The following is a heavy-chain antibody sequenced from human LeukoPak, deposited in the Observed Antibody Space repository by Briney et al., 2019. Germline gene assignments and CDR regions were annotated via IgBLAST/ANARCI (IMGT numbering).Heavy chain of an antibody. V-gene: IGHV3-23*01. J-gene: IGHJ4*02. CDR1: GFTFSNYA. D-gene: IGHD3-9*01. CDR3: AKWGDFDILTGYYVSDF. CDR2: VTGSGGST. Sequence: GGSLRLSCVASGFTFSNYAMSWVRQAAGNRLEWVSAVTGSGGSTYYADSVKGRFTISRDNSRNTLFLQMNSLRAEDTAIYYCAKWGDFDILTGYYVSDFWGQGALVTVSS.